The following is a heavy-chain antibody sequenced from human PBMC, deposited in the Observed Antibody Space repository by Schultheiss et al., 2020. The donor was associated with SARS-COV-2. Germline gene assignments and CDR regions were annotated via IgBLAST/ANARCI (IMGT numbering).Heavy chain of an antibody. D-gene: IGHD3-10*01. Sequence: GGSLRLSCAASGFTFSSYAMSWVRQAPGKGLEYVSAISSNGGSTYYADSVKGRFTISRDNSKNTLYLQMSSLRAEDTAVYYCVKDGLWFGELSGWFDPWGQGTLVTVSS. V-gene: IGHV3-64D*06. CDR2: ISSNGGST. J-gene: IGHJ5*02. CDR3: VKDGLWFGELSGWFDP. CDR1: GFTFSSYA.